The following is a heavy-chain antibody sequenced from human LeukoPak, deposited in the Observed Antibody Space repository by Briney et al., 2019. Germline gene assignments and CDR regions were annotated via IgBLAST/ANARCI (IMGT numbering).Heavy chain of an antibody. D-gene: IGHD5-18*01. CDR1: GGTFSSYA. J-gene: IGHJ6*02. CDR2: IIPIFGTA. CDR3: ARGGTAMTYYYYGMDV. Sequence: ASVKVSCKASGGTFSSYAISWVRQAPGQGLEWMGGIIPIFGTANYAQKFQGRVTITADESTSTAYMELSSLRSEDTAVYYCARGGTAMTYYYYGMDVWGQGTTVTVSS. V-gene: IGHV1-69*13.